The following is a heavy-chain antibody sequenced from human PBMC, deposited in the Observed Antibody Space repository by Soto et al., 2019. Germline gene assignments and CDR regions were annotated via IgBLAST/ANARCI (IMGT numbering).Heavy chain of an antibody. CDR2: IYWDDDK. Sequence: ESGPTLVNPTQTLTLTCTFSGFSLSTDDVGVGWIRQPPGKALDWLAVIYWDDDKRYSPSLKSRLTITKDTSKNQVLLTITNMDPVDTATYFCARSKYSISSFDYWGQGALVTVSS. V-gene: IGHV2-5*02. CDR3: ARSKYSISSFDY. D-gene: IGHD6-6*01. J-gene: IGHJ4*02. CDR1: GFSLSTDDVG.